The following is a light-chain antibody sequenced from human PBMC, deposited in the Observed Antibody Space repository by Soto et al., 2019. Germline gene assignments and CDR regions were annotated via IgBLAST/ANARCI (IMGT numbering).Light chain of an antibody. CDR3: QQFYRYPWT. Sequence: DIQMTQSPSTLSASVGDRVTITCRASQSVDTCLAWYQQKPGKAPHLLIYKASSLETGLPSRFSGSGSVTEFTLTISSLQPDDFATYYCQQFYRYPWTFGQGTQVEIK. J-gene: IGKJ1*01. CDR1: QSVDTC. CDR2: KAS. V-gene: IGKV1-5*03.